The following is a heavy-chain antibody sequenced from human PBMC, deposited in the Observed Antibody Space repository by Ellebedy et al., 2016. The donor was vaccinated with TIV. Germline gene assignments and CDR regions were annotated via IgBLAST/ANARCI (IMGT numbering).Heavy chain of an antibody. J-gene: IGHJ1*01. D-gene: IGHD6-13*01. V-gene: IGHV3-23*01. CDR1: GFTFSSYA. CDR2: ISGSGGST. CDR3: AKDVLLQQLVEGEYFQH. Sequence: GESLKISCAASGFTFSSYAMSWVRQAPGKGLEWVSAISGSGGSTYYADSVKGRFTISRDNSKNTLYLQMNSLRAEDTAVYYCAKDVLLQQLVEGEYFQHWGQGTLVTVSS.